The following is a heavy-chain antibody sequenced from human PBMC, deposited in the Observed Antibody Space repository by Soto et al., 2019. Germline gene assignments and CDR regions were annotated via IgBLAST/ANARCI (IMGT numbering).Heavy chain of an antibody. V-gene: IGHV4-31*03. J-gene: IGHJ5*02. CDR1: GGSISSGGYY. Sequence: PSETLSLTCTVSGGSISSGGYYWSWIRQHPGKGLEWIGYIYYSGSTYYNPSLKSRVTISVDTSKNQFSLKLSSVTAADTAVYYCARALAMAYNWFDPWGQGTLVTVSS. CDR2: IYYSGST. D-gene: IGHD5-18*01. CDR3: ARALAMAYNWFDP.